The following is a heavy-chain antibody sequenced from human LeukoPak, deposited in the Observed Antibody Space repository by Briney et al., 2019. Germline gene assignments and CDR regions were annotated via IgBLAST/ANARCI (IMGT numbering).Heavy chain of an antibody. Sequence: GGSLRLSCAASGFTFSSDAMSWVRQAPGKGLGWGSAISGSGGSPYYADSVKGRFTISRDNSKNTLYLQMNSLRAEDTAVYYCAKDRGVRGFYDAFDIWGQGTMVTVSS. CDR1: GFTFSSDA. CDR3: AKDRGVRGFYDAFDI. D-gene: IGHD3-10*01. CDR2: ISGSGGSP. J-gene: IGHJ3*02. V-gene: IGHV3-23*01.